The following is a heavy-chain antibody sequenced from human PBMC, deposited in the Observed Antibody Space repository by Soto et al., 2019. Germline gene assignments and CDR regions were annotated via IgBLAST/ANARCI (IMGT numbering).Heavy chain of an antibody. V-gene: IGHV3-7*01. CDR3: ARGGKWDLDY. CDR2: IKHDGSEQ. Sequence: EVQLVESGGGLVQPGGSLRLSCAASGFTFSIYWMSWVRQAPGKGLEWVGHIKHDGSEQYYVHSVKGRVTISRDNAKNSLYLQMSSLRAEDTAVYYCARGGKWDLDYWGQGTLVTVSS. D-gene: IGHD1-26*01. CDR1: GFTFSIYW. J-gene: IGHJ4*02.